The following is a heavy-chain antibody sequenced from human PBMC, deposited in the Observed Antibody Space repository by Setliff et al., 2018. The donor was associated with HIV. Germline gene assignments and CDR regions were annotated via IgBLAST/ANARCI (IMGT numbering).Heavy chain of an antibody. J-gene: IGHJ4*02. CDR2: INHSGSA. D-gene: IGHD3-22*01. Sequence: SETLSLTCAVYGGSFSGYYWSWIRQPPGKGLEWIGEINHSGSANYNPSLTSPVTISVDTSKNQFSLKLRSVTAADTAVYWCAREDSSYHYFDSWGQGMLFTVSS. CDR1: GGSFSGYY. CDR3: AREDSSYHYFDS. V-gene: IGHV4-34*01.